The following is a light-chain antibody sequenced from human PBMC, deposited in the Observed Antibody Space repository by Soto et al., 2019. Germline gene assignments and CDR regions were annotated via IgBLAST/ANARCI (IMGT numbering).Light chain of an antibody. J-gene: IGKJ4*01. CDR3: QQYNNWLST. CDR1: QSVSSN. V-gene: IGKV3-15*01. Sequence: EIVMTQSPATLSVSPGERATLSCRASQSVSSNLAWYQQKPGQAPRRLIYGATPRATGIPARFSGSGSGTEFTLTISSLQSEDFAVYYCQQYNNWLSTFGGGTKVEIK. CDR2: GAT.